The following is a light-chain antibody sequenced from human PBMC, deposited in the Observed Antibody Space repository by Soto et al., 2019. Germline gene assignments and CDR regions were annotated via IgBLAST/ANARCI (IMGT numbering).Light chain of an antibody. J-gene: IGLJ3*02. CDR1: SSDVGSYNY. V-gene: IGLV2-14*01. CDR3: SSYTSSSTLWV. CDR2: EVS. Sequence: QSALTQPASVSGSPGQSITISCTGTSSDVGSYNYVSWYQQHPGKAPKLMIYEVSNRPSGVSNRFSGSKSGNTASLTISGLQAEDEADYYSSSYTSSSTLWVFGGGTKVTVL.